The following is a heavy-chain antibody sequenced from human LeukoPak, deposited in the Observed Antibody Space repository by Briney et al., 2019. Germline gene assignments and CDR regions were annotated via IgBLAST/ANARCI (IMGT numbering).Heavy chain of an antibody. J-gene: IGHJ4*02. CDR2: IKEDGSAK. V-gene: IGHV3-7*01. CDR3: ARDPYGGQGC. Sequence: PGGSLRLSCAASGLTFTTYWMTWVRQAPGRGLEWVANIKEDGSAKYYVDSVKGRFTISRDNAKNSLYLQMNSLRAEDTAVYYCARDPYGGQGCWGQGTLVTVSS. D-gene: IGHD4-23*01. CDR1: GLTFTTYW.